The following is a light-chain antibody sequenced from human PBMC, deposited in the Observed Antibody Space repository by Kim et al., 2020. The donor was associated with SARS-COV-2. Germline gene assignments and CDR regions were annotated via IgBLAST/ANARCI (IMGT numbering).Light chain of an antibody. V-gene: IGLV9-49*01. CDR2: VGTGGIVG. J-gene: IGLJ2*01. Sequence: STLSSGYSNYKVVWYQQRPGKGPRFVMRVGTGGIVGSKGDGIPDRFSVLGSGLNRYLTIKNIQEEDESDYHCGADHGSGSNFVVVFGGGTQLTVL. CDR1: SGYSNYK. CDR3: GADHGSGSNFVVV.